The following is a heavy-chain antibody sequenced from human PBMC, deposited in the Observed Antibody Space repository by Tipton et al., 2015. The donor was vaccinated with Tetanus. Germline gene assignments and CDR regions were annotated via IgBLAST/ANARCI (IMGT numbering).Heavy chain of an antibody. Sequence: TLSLTCSVSGDSIRSEDYYWGWIRQSPGKGLEWLGYIYYSGSTYNNPSLKSRVSISLDASKNQFSLSLNSVTAAYSATYYCARFTCGSPSCFYYYYYYVDVWGTGSAVAASS. CDR3: ARFTCGSPSCFYYYYYYVDV. D-gene: IGHD2-2*01. CDR1: GDSIRSEDYY. J-gene: IGHJ6*03. CDR2: IYYSGST. V-gene: IGHV4-30-4*01.